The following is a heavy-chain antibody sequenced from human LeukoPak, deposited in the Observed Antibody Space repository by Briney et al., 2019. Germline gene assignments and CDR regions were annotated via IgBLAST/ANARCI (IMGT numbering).Heavy chain of an antibody. CDR2: ISGSGGST. CDR3: AISLPGPYYYDSSAKGY. CDR1: GFTFSSYA. J-gene: IGHJ4*02. Sequence: GGSLRLSCAASGFTFSSYAMSWVRQAPGKGLEWVLAISGSGGSTYYADSVKGRFTISRDNSKNTLYLQMNSLRAEDTAVYYCAISLPGPYYYDSSAKGYWGQGTLVTVSS. D-gene: IGHD3-22*01. V-gene: IGHV3-23*01.